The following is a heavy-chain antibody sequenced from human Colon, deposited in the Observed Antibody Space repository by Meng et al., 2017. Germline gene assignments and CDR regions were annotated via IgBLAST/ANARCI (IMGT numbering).Heavy chain of an antibody. V-gene: IGHV4-4*02. CDR3: ARVRIYGLSDY. D-gene: IGHD4-17*01. CDR2: IYHSGST. CDR1: GGPISRSNW. Sequence: GPGLVNPSGPLSRPFAVSGGPISRSNWGSWVRQPPGKGLEWIGEIYHSGSTNYNPSLKSRVTISVDKSKNQFSLKLSSVTAADTAVYYCARVRIYGLSDYWGQGTLVTVSS. J-gene: IGHJ4*02.